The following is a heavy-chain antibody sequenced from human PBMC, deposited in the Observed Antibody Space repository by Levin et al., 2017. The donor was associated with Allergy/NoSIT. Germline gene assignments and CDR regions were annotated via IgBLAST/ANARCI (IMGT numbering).Heavy chain of an antibody. Sequence: NPGGSLRLSCAASGFTFSSYSMNWVRQAPGKGLEWVSSISSSSSYIYYADSVKGRFTISRDNAKNSLYLQMNSLRAEDTAVYYCARTQRNADAFDIWGQGTMVTVSS. CDR1: GFTFSSYS. CDR3: ARTQRNADAFDI. J-gene: IGHJ3*02. D-gene: IGHD1-14*01. V-gene: IGHV3-21*01. CDR2: ISSSSSYI.